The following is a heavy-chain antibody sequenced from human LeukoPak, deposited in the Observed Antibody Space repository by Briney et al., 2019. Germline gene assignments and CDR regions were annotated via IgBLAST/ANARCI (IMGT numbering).Heavy chain of an antibody. CDR1: GFTFSSYA. CDR3: AKTQLWFGELLSEDYYYYGMDV. V-gene: IGHV3-23*01. J-gene: IGHJ6*02. CDR2: ISGSGGST. D-gene: IGHD3-10*01. Sequence: GGSLRLSCAASGFTFSSYAMSWVRQAPGKGLEWVSAISGSGGSTYYADSVKGRFTISRDNSKNTLYLQMNSLRAEDTAVYYCAKTQLWFGELLSEDYYYYGMDVWGQGTTVTVPS.